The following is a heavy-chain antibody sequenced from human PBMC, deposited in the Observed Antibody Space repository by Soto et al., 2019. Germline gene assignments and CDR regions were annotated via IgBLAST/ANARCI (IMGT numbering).Heavy chain of an antibody. CDR2: IYYSGST. CDR1: GGSISSYY. V-gene: IGHV4-59*01. D-gene: IGHD6-6*01. CDR3: ARDISPSIAAPRYYYYGMDV. Sequence: PSETLSLTCTVSGGSISSYYWSWIRQPPWKGLEWIGYIYYSGSTNYNPSLKSRVTISVDTSKNQFSLKLSSVTAADTAVYYCARDISPSIAAPRYYYYGMDVWXQGTTVTVSS. J-gene: IGHJ6*02.